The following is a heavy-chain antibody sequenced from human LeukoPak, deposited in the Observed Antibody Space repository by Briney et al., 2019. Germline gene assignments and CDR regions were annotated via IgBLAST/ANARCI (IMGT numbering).Heavy chain of an antibody. Sequence: SETLSLTCAAYGGSFSGYYWSWIRQPPGKGLEWIGEINHSGSTNYNPSLKSRVTISVDTSKNQFSLKLSSVTAADTAVYYCASQQLTDAFDIWGQGTMVTVSS. CDR2: INHSGST. V-gene: IGHV4-34*01. CDR3: ASQQLTDAFDI. CDR1: GGSFSGYY. J-gene: IGHJ3*02. D-gene: IGHD6-13*01.